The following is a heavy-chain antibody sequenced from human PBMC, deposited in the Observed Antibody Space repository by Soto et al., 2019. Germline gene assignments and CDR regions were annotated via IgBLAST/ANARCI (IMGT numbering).Heavy chain of an antibody. CDR2: ISWDGGST. J-gene: IGHJ4*02. D-gene: IGHD3-9*01. CDR1: GFTFDDYT. V-gene: IGHV3-43*01. Sequence: GGSLRLSCAASGFTFDDYTMHWVRQAPGKGLEWVSLISWDGGSTYYADSVKGRFTISRDNSKNSLYLQMNSLRTEDTALYYCAKDGGKTTYYDILTGYYIPYYFDYWGQGTLVTVSS. CDR3: AKDGGKTTYYDILTGYYIPYYFDY.